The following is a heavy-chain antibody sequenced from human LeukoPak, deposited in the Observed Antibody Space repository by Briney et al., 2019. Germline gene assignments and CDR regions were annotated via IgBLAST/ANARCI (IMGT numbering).Heavy chain of an antibody. Sequence: GRSLRLSCAASGFTFRSYAMHWVRQAPGKGLEWVAVISYDGSNEYYADSVKGRFTISRDNSKNTLFLQMNSLRAEDTAVYYCAREHHYYDSSGYYSPGHYGMDVWGQGTTVTVSS. J-gene: IGHJ6*02. CDR1: GFTFRSYA. D-gene: IGHD3-22*01. CDR2: ISYDGSNE. V-gene: IGHV3-30-3*01. CDR3: AREHHYYDSSGYYSPGHYGMDV.